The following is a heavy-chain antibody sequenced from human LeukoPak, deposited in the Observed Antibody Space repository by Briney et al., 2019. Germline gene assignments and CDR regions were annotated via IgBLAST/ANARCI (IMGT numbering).Heavy chain of an antibody. CDR3: AKDRSSGWTNWFDP. CDR1: GFTFSNYA. Sequence: PGGSLRLSCAASGFTFSNYAMSWVRQAPEKGLEWVSAISSGASTYYADSVKGRFTISRDNSKDTLYLQMNSLRAEDTAVYYCAKDRSSGWTNWFDPWGQGTLVTVSS. J-gene: IGHJ5*02. CDR2: ISSGAST. V-gene: IGHV3-23*01. D-gene: IGHD6-19*01.